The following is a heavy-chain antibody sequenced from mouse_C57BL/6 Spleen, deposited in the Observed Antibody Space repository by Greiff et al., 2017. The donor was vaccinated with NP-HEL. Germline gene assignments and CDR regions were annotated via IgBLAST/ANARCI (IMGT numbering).Heavy chain of an antibody. Sequence: EVQLVESGGGLVKPGGSLKLSCAASGFTFSSYAMSWVRQTPEKRLEWVATISDGGSYTYYPDNVKGRFTISRDNAKNNLYLQMSHLKSEDTAMYYCARDGTTVVASPFAYWGQGTLVTVSA. J-gene: IGHJ3*01. V-gene: IGHV5-4*01. CDR2: ISDGGSYT. CDR1: GFTFSSYA. CDR3: ARDGTTVVASPFAY. D-gene: IGHD1-1*01.